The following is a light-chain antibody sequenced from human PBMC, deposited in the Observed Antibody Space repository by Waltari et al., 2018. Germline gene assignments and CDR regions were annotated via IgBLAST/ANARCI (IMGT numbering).Light chain of an antibody. J-gene: IGKJ1*01. CDR3: MQSIHWPWT. CDR2: GAS. V-gene: IGKV3D-20*02. CDR1: QSVSSSY. Sequence: EIVLTQSPGTLSLSPGERATPSCRASQSVSSSYLAWYQQKPGQAPRLLIYGASSRATGIPDRFSGSGSGTDFTLKISRVEAEDVGVYYCMQSIHWPWTFGQGTKVEIK.